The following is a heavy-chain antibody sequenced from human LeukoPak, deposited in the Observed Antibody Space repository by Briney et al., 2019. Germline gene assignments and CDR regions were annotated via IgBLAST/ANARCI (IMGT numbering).Heavy chain of an antibody. Sequence: ASVKVSCKASGYTFTSYDINWVRQATGQGLEWMGWMNPNSGNTGYAQKFQGRVTMTRNTSISTAYMELSSLRSEDTAVYYCARGRLTTVTSPYYYYGMDVWGQGTTVTVSS. V-gene: IGHV1-8*01. CDR2: MNPNSGNT. J-gene: IGHJ6*02. D-gene: IGHD4-17*01. CDR1: GYTFTSYD. CDR3: ARGRLTTVTSPYYYYGMDV.